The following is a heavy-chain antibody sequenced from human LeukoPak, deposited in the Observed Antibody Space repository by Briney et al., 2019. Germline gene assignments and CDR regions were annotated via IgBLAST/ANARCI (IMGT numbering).Heavy chain of an antibody. J-gene: IGHJ3*02. CDR1: GLVFSNYG. D-gene: IGHD2-15*01. CDR3: TTAPRGYCSGGSCSYAFDI. Sequence: GGSLRLSCIASGLVFSNYGMSWVRQAPGKGLEWVGRIKSKSDGGTTDYAAPVKGRFTISRDDSKNTLYLQMNSLKTEDTAVYYCTTAPRGYCSGGSCSYAFDIWGQGTMVTVSS. V-gene: IGHV3-15*01. CDR2: IKSKSDGGTT.